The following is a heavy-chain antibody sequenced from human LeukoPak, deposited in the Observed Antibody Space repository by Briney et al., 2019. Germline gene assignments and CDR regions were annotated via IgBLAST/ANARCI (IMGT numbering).Heavy chain of an antibody. D-gene: IGHD2-2*01. Sequence: GGSLRLSCAASGFTFSSYSMNWVRQAPGKGLEWVSSISSSSSYIYYADSVKGRFTISRDNAKNSLYLQMNSLRAEDTAVYYCARAMVCSSTGCYRFDYWGQGTLVTVSS. J-gene: IGHJ4*02. CDR2: ISSSSSYI. CDR1: GFTFSSYS. CDR3: ARAMVCSSTGCYRFDY. V-gene: IGHV3-21*01.